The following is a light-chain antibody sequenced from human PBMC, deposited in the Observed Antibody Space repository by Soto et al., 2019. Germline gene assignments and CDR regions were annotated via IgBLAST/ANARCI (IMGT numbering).Light chain of an antibody. CDR1: QSITSN. CDR2: AAS. CDR3: QHYVTSPA. V-gene: IGKV3-15*01. Sequence: EIVITLTPTSLSLSPGERAPPSFRASQSITSNLAWYQQKPGQAPRLLIYAASTRATGIPARFSGSGSRTEFTLTISRLEPEDFAVYFCQHYVTSPAFGQGTRLEIK. J-gene: IGKJ5*01.